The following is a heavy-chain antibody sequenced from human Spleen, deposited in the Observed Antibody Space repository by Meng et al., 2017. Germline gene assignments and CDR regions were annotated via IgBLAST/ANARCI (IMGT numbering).Heavy chain of an antibody. J-gene: IGHJ4*02. CDR1: GFTFNYYA. V-gene: IGHV3-23*01. CDR3: AKGPAYYYESSGYYFLDY. Sequence: GGSLRLSCAASGFTFNYYAMSWVRQAPGKGLDWVSGISGSGDSTHYADSVKGRFTISRDNSENTLYLQMDSLRAEDTAVYYCAKGPAYYYESSGYYFLDYWGQGTLVTVSS. D-gene: IGHD3-22*01. CDR2: ISGSGDST.